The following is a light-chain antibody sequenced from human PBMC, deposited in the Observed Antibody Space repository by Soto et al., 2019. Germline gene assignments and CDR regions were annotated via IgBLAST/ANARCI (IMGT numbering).Light chain of an antibody. CDR2: GAS. Sequence: EIVMTQSPVTLSVSPGESATLSCRASQSVGSNLAWYQQRPGQAPRLLIYGASTRATVIPVRFSGSGSGTEFTLTISGLQSEDFGVYWCQQYNNRPPITFGQGTRLEIK. J-gene: IGKJ5*01. CDR3: QQYNNRPPIT. CDR1: QSVGSN. V-gene: IGKV3D-15*01.